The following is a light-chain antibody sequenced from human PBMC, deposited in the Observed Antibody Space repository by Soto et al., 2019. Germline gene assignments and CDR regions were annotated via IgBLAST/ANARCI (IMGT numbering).Light chain of an antibody. CDR2: DVT. Sequence: QSALTQPASVSGSPGQSITISCTGTSSDVGGYNYVSWYQHHPGKAPKLIIYDVTSRPSGVSIRFSGSKSDNTASLTISGLQPEDEADYHCSSYTTSNTRQSVFGTGTKVTVL. J-gene: IGLJ1*01. V-gene: IGLV2-14*03. CDR1: SSDVGGYNY. CDR3: SSYTTSNTRQSV.